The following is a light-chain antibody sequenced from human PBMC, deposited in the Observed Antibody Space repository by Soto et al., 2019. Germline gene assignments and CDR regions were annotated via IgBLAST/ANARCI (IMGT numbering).Light chain of an antibody. J-gene: IGLJ3*02. CDR1: SSNIGAGYD. V-gene: IGLV1-40*01. Sequence: QSVLTQSPSVSGAPGQRITISCTGNSSNIGAGYDVHWYQQLPGTAPKVVIYGNINRPSGVPDRFSGSKSGTSAFLAITGLQAEDEADYYCQSYDSSLSGLFGGGTKLTVL. CDR2: GNI. CDR3: QSYDSSLSGL.